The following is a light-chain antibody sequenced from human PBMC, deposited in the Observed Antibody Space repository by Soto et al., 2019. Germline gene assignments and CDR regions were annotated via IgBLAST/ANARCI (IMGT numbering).Light chain of an antibody. V-gene: IGKV1-5*03. Sequence: DIQMTQSPSTLSASVGDRVTITCRASQSISSWLAWYQQQPGKAPKLLIYKASNLERGVPSRFSGSGSGTEFTLTISSLQPDDFATYYCQQYNSYSRTFGQGTRLEIK. CDR1: QSISSW. CDR3: QQYNSYSRT. CDR2: KAS. J-gene: IGKJ5*01.